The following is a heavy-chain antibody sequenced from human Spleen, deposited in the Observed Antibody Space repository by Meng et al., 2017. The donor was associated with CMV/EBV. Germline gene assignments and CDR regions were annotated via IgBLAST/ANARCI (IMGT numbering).Heavy chain of an antibody. CDR1: GYTFTTYF. CDR2: INPSDGTT. Sequence: QVQLEQSGAEVKKPGASLKVSCKASGYTFTTYFIHWVRQAPGQGLEWMGIINPSDGTTYYPQKFQGRVTLTRDTSTSTVYMELTSLRSEDTAVYYCARVLVRGVMSDYWGQGTLVTVSS. D-gene: IGHD3-10*01. V-gene: IGHV1-46*01. CDR3: ARVLVRGVMSDY. J-gene: IGHJ4*02.